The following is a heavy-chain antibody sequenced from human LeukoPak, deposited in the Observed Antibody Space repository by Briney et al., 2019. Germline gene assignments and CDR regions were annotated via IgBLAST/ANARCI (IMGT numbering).Heavy chain of an antibody. CDR3: AKGRGLYYYYYGMDV. D-gene: IGHD3-16*01. V-gene: IGHV3-30*18. Sequence: SGGSLRLSCAASGFTFSSYGMHWVRQAPGKGLEWVAVISYDGSNKYYADSVKGRFTISRDNSKNTLYLQMNSLRAEDTAVYYCAKGRGLYYYYYGMDVWGQGTTVTVSS. CDR1: GFTFSSYG. CDR2: ISYDGSNK. J-gene: IGHJ6*02.